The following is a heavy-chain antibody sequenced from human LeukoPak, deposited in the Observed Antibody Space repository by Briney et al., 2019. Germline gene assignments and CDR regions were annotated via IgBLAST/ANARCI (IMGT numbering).Heavy chain of an antibody. D-gene: IGHD1-26*01. V-gene: IGHV3-23*01. CDR3: AKGDTTWELPHDY. J-gene: IGHJ4*02. CDR2: ISGSGGIT. CDR1: GFTVSSNY. Sequence: GGSLRLSCVGSGFTVSSNYTSWVRQAPGKGLEWVSAISGSGGITSYADSVKGRFTISRDNSKNTLYLQMNSLRAEDTAVYYCAKGDTTWELPHDYWGRGTLVTVSS.